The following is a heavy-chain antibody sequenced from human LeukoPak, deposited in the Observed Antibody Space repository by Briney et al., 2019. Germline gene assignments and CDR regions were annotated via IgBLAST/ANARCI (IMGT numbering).Heavy chain of an antibody. Sequence: SQTLSLTCAVSGGSISSGDYSWSWIRQPPGSGLEWIGYIWHSGHTNYNPSLRSRVTISLARSNSQFSLRLSSVTAADTAVYYCARARESVATAGSYFDYWGQGTLVTVSS. V-gene: IGHV4-30-2*01. CDR3: ARARESVATAGSYFDY. CDR2: IWHSGHT. J-gene: IGHJ4*02. D-gene: IGHD6-13*01. CDR1: GGSISSGDYS.